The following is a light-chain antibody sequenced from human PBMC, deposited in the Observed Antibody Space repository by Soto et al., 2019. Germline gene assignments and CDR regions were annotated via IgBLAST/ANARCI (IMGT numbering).Light chain of an antibody. CDR3: QQSYSTPFIT. J-gene: IGKJ5*01. V-gene: IGKV1-39*01. CDR2: AAS. Sequence: DIQMTQSPFSLSASVGDRVTITCRASQSISSYLNWYQQKPGKAPKLLIYAASSLQSGVPSRFSGSGSGTDFTLTISSLQPKDFATYYCQQSYSTPFITFGQGTRLEIK. CDR1: QSISSY.